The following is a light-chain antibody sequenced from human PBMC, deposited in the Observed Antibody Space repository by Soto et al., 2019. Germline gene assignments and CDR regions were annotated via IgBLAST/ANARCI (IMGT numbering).Light chain of an antibody. CDR2: EVN. CDR3: CSYSGSTSSVI. Sequence: QSVLTQPASVSGSPGQSITISCTGTSGDVGSYNFVSWYQHHPGKAPKVMIYEVNKRPSGVSNRFSGSKSGNTASLTISGLQADDEADYYCCSYSGSTSSVIFGGGTKLTVL. CDR1: SGDVGSYNF. J-gene: IGLJ2*01. V-gene: IGLV2-23*02.